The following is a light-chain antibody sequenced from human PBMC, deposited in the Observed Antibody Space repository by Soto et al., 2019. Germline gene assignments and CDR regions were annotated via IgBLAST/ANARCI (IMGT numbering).Light chain of an antibody. CDR3: ASWDDSLNDLV. Sequence: QPVLTQPPSASGTPGQRVTISCSGSTSNIGNNPVNWYQQLPGTAPKLLIFTNDQRPSGVPDRFSGSKSGTSASLAISGLQSEDEADYYCASWDDSLNDLVFGGGTKLAVL. J-gene: IGLJ3*02. CDR2: TND. V-gene: IGLV1-44*01. CDR1: TSNIGNNP.